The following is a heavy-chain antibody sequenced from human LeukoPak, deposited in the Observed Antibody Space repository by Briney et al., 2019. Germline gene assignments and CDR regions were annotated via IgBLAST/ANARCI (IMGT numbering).Heavy chain of an antibody. D-gene: IGHD6-13*01. CDR3: ARELGIAAAGSFYYYYYMDV. Sequence: SETLSLTCTVSGGSISSHYWSWIRQPPGKGLEWIGYIYYSGSTNYNPSLKSRVTISVDTSKNQFSLKLSSVTAADTAVHYCARELGIAAAGSFYYYYYMDVWGKGTTVTVSS. CDR1: GGSISSHY. V-gene: IGHV4-59*11. CDR2: IYYSGST. J-gene: IGHJ6*03.